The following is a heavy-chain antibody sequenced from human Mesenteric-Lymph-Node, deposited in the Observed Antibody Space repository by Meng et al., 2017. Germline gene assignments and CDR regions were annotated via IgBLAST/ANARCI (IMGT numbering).Heavy chain of an antibody. J-gene: IGHJ4*02. D-gene: IGHD2-21*02. CDR2: VYHSGST. Sequence: VQVQKSCPGLAKPSQTLSLPCIVAGGSNISGAYYWSWIRQPRGKGLEWIGYVYHSGSTNYNPSLKSRVTISVDKSKNQFSLKLSSVTAAYTAVYYCARVVTALWGYYFDYWGQGTLVTVSS. V-gene: IGHV4-30-4*01. CDR1: GGSNISGAYY. CDR3: ARVVTALWGYYFDY.